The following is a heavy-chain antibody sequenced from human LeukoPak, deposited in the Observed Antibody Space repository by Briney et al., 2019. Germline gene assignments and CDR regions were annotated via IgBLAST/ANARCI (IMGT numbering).Heavy chain of an antibody. CDR1: GYTFTSFG. D-gene: IGHD6-13*01. V-gene: IGHV1-18*01. CDR2: ISAYNGNT. Sequence: ASVKVSCKASGYTFTSFGIIWVRQAPGQGLEWMGWISAYNGNTNYAQKVQGRITMTTDRSTSTAYMELRSLGPDDTAVYYCAPGISQQLVHNWFDPWGQGTLVTVSS. CDR3: APGISQQLVHNWFDP. J-gene: IGHJ5*02.